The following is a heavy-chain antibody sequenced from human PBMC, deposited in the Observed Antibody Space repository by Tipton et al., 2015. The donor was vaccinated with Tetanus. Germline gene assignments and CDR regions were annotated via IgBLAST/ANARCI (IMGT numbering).Heavy chain of an antibody. CDR3: ARVLRYSTRGGCDDAFDI. Sequence: GLVKPSETLSLTCTVSGGSTHSFYWTWIRQSAGKGLEWIGRIYSGGSTNYNPSLKSRVTMSMDTSKNQFSLKLNSVTVADTAVYFCARVLRYSTRGGCDDAFDIWGQGTMVTVSS. CDR2: IYSGGST. CDR1: GGSTHSFY. D-gene: IGHD2-8*02. V-gene: IGHV4-4*07. J-gene: IGHJ3*02.